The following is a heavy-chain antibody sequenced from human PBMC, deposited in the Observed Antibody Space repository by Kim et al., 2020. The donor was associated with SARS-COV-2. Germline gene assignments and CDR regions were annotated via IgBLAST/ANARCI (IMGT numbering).Heavy chain of an antibody. V-gene: IGHV3-7*04. Sequence: GGSLRLSCAAPGFTFRSFWMSWVRQAPGKGLEWVADIKEDGGEIYYVDSVKGRFSISRDNAKNSLYLQLNSLRAEDTAVYSCARGRSLDIWGQGTMVTVSS. CDR3: ARGRSLDI. CDR1: GFTFRSFW. J-gene: IGHJ3*02. CDR2: IKEDGGEI.